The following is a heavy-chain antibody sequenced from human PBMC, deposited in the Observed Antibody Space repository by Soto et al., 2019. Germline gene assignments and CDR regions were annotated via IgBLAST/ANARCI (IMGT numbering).Heavy chain of an antibody. V-gene: IGHV3-30*03. J-gene: IGHJ5*02. D-gene: IGHD2-15*01. CDR1: GFTFSGYG. Sequence: PGGSLRLSCAASGFTFSGYGMHWVRQAPGKGLEWVAVISYDGSNKYYADSVKGRFTISRDNSKNKLYLQMNSLRAEDTAVYYCARMGSNDWFDPWGQGTLVTVSS. CDR3: ARMGSNDWFDP. CDR2: ISYDGSNK.